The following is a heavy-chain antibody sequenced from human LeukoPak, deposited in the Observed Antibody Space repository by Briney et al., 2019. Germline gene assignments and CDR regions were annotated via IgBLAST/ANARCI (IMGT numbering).Heavy chain of an antibody. CDR2: ISPNNGNT. J-gene: IGHJ3*02. Sequence: ASVKVSCKAFGYTFDTSSISWVRQAPGQRLEWMGWISPNNGNTHYAQGVQGRVTMTTDTSRSTAYTELRSLRSDDTAVYYCTRVRNSNNWWGAFDIWGQGTMVTVSS. V-gene: IGHV1-18*01. CDR1: GYTFDTSS. CDR3: TRVRNSNNWWGAFDI. D-gene: IGHD1-1*01.